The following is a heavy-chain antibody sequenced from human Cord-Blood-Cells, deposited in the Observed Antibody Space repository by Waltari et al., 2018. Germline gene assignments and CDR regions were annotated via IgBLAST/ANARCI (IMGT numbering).Heavy chain of an antibody. J-gene: IGHJ4*02. V-gene: IGHV4-39*01. CDR1: GGSISSSSYY. Sequence: QLQLQESGPGLVKPSETLSLTCTVSGGSISSSSYYWGWIRQPPGKGLEWIGSIYYSGSTYYNPSRKSRVTISVDTSKNQFSLKLSSVTAADTAVYYCARYGSGSYSSDYWGQGTLVTVSS. CDR2: IYYSGST. D-gene: IGHD3-10*01. CDR3: ARYGSGSYSSDY.